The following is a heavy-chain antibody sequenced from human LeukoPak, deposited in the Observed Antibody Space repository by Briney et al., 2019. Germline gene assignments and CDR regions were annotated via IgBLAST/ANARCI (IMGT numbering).Heavy chain of an antibody. V-gene: IGHV3-74*01. D-gene: IGHD5-24*01. Sequence: GVSLRLSCTASGFTISSYWMHWVRQARGKGLVWVSRINSDGGSTSYADSVKGRFTISRDNAKNTLYLQMNSLRAEDTAVYYCARRIQGMAPYYFDYWGQGTLVTVSS. J-gene: IGHJ4*02. CDR2: INSDGGST. CDR3: ARRIQGMAPYYFDY. CDR1: GFTISSYW.